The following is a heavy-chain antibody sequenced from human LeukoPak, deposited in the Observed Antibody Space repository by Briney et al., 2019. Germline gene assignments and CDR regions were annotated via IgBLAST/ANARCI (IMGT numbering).Heavy chain of an antibody. J-gene: IGHJ6*02. Sequence: GESLRISCKGSGYSFTSYWISWVRQMPGKGLEWMGRIDPCDSYTNYSPSFQGHVTISADKSISTAYLQWSSLKASDTAMYYCARQGDSSGWYPLGHYGMDVWGQGTTVTVSS. CDR3: ARQGDSSGWYPLGHYGMDV. D-gene: IGHD6-19*01. CDR1: GYSFTSYW. V-gene: IGHV5-10-1*01. CDR2: IDPCDSYT.